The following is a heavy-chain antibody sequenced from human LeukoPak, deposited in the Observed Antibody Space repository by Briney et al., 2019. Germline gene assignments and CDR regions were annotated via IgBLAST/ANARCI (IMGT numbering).Heavy chain of an antibody. J-gene: IGHJ5*02. D-gene: IGHD5-24*01. CDR2: IYYSGST. V-gene: IGHV4-59*08. CDR3: ARQRMATLRTGSPNWFDP. Sequence: PSETLSLTCTVSGGSISSYYWSWIRQPPGKGLEWIGYIYYSGSTNYNPSLKSRVTISVDTSKNQFSLKLSSVTAADTAVYYCARQRMATLRTGSPNWFDPWGQGTLVTVSS. CDR1: GGSISSYY.